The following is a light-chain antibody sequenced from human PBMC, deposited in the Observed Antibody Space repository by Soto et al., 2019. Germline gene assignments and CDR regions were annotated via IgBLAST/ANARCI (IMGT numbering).Light chain of an antibody. CDR3: QHYNNWPRT. CDR1: QSVSSN. Sequence: ETVMTQSPATLSVSPGERVTLSCRASQSVSSNFALYQQKVGQAPRLLIYDASTRATGIPARFSGSGSGTEFTLTIRSLQSEDVAIYHCQHYNNWPRTFGQGTKVEIK. J-gene: IGKJ1*01. CDR2: DAS. V-gene: IGKV3-15*01.